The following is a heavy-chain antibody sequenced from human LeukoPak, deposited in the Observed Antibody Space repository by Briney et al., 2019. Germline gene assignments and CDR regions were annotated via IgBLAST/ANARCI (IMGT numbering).Heavy chain of an antibody. CDR1: GYTFTSYA. CDR2: INTNTGNP. J-gene: IGHJ6*02. D-gene: IGHD3-16*02. V-gene: IGHV7-4-1*02. CDR3: ARTTLYSDYYYYGMDV. Sequence: GASVKVSCKASGYTFTSYAMNWVRQAPGQGLEWMGLINTNTGNPTYAQGFTGRFVFSLDTSVSTAYLQISSLKAEDTAVYYCARTTLYSDYYYYGMDVWGQGTTVTVSS.